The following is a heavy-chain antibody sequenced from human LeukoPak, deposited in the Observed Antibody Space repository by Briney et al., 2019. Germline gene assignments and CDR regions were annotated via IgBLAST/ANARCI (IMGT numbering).Heavy chain of an antibody. Sequence: SETLSLTCTVSGGSISYYYWSWIRQSPGKAREGIGYIYYSGTTNYNPPLKSRVTISVDTSKNQLSLQLRSVTAADTAVYYCAREDPQTSVPEGMDVWGQGTTVTVSS. CDR2: IYYSGTT. J-gene: IGHJ6*02. CDR3: AREDPQTSVPEGMDV. D-gene: IGHD4-17*01. CDR1: GGSISYYY. V-gene: IGHV4-59*12.